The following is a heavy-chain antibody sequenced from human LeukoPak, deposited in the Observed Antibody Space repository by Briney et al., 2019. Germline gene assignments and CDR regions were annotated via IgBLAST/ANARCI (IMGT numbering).Heavy chain of an antibody. V-gene: IGHV1-18*01. J-gene: IGHJ4*02. CDR3: ARGLEVDFWSGYYWFNLYFDY. Sequence: GASVKVSCKXSGYTFTSYGISWVRQAPGQGLEWMGWISAYNGNTNYAQKLQGRVTMTTDTSTSTAYMELRSLRSDDTAVYYCARGLEVDFWSGYYWFNLYFDYWGQGTLVTVSS. CDR1: GYTFTSYG. D-gene: IGHD3-3*01. CDR2: ISAYNGNT.